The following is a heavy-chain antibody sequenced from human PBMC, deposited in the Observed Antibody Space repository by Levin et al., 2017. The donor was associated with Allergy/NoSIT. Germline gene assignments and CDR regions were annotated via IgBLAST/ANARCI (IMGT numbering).Heavy chain of an antibody. D-gene: IGHD2-15*01. CDR2: INHSGST. CDR1: GGSFSGYY. V-gene: IGHV4-34*01. CDR3: ARGYCSGGSCYRLPLVRLYWYFDL. J-gene: IGHJ2*01. Sequence: ASETLSLTCAVYGGSFSGYYWSWIRQPPGKGLEWIGEINHSGSTNYNPSLKSRVTISVDTSKNQFSLKLSSVTAADTAVYYCARGYCSGGSCYRLPLVRLYWYFDLWGRGTLVTVSS.